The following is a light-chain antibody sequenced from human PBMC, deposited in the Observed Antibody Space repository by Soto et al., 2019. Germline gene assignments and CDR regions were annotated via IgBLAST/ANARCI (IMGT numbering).Light chain of an antibody. CDR2: DAS. V-gene: IGKV3-20*01. CDR1: QSVSSY. CDR3: QQYGSSPRA. Sequence: EIVLTQSPGTLSLSPGERATLSCRASQSVSSYLAWYQQNPGQAPRLLIYDASSRATGIPDRFSGSGSGTDFTLTISRLEPEDFAIYYCQQYGSSPRAFGQGTKVEIK. J-gene: IGKJ1*01.